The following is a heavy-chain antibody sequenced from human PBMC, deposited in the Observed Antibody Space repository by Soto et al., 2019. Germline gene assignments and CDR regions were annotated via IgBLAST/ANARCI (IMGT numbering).Heavy chain of an antibody. CDR2: IYYSATT. V-gene: IGHV4-59*01. D-gene: IGHD3-10*01. CDR1: GGSISSYY. CDR3: ARRYGLGLDY. Sequence: PAETLSLTFSVSGGSISSYYWSRIRHPAAKGLESTGSIYYSATTNSNPSLTSRVTISVDTSKNQFSLKLTSVPAADTAVYYCARRYGLGLDYRGQGTLVTVYS. J-gene: IGHJ4*02.